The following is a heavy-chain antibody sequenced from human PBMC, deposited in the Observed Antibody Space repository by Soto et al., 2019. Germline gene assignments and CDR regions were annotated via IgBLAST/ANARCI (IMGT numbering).Heavy chain of an antibody. J-gene: IGHJ4*02. V-gene: IGHV4-30-4*01. Sequence: SETLSLTCTVSGGSIKSNDYHWSWTRQSPAKGLEWIGYIHNSGTSFYNPSLRGRVTVTLDTSRSQFSLTLASVTAADTAVYYRVREERIAAPQLDYWGQGIQVTVSS. CDR1: GGSIKSNDYH. D-gene: IGHD6-6*01. CDR2: IHNSGTS. CDR3: VREERIAAPQLDY.